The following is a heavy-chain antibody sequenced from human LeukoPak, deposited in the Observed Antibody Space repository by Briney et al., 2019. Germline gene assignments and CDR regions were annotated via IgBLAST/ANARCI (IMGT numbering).Heavy chain of an antibody. CDR3: ARAVGGSSDY. CDR2: LSYDGTND. J-gene: IGHJ4*02. Sequence: PGGSLRLSCAAAGFAFRNYAMHWVRQAPGKGLEWVAVLSYDGTNDYYTDSATGRFTISRDNSKNTLFLQMNSLRADDTAVYYCARAVGGSSDYWGQGTLVTVSS. D-gene: IGHD1-26*01. CDR1: GFAFRNYA. V-gene: IGHV3-30-3*01.